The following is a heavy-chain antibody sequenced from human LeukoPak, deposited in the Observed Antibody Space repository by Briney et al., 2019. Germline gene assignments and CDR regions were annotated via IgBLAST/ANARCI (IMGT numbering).Heavy chain of an antibody. CDR2: ISGSSGTT. J-gene: IGHJ3*02. V-gene: IGHV3-23*01. D-gene: IGHD6-13*01. CDR3: ARASRWERAAAGQGDAFDI. CDR1: GFTFRTDA. Sequence: GGSLRLSCAASGFTFRTDAMHWVRQAPGKGLEGVSGISGSSGTTYYADSVKGRLAISRDNSKNTLYLQMNSLRAEDTAVYYCARASRWERAAAGQGDAFDIWGQGTMVTVSS.